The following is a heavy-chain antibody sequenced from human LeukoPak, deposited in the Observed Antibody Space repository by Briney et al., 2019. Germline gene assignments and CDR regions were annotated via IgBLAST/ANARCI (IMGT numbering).Heavy chain of an antibody. CDR1: GYTFTDYY. J-gene: IGHJ4*02. CDR2: SNPSGDST. D-gene: IGHD1-1*01. CDR3: ARWTTTFLDY. Sequence: ASVKVSCKASGYTFTDYYMHWVRQAPGHGLEWMGISNPSGDSTNYAQKFQGRVTMTRDTSTSTVYMDLSSLRSEDTAVYYCARWTTTFLDYWGQGTLVTVSS. V-gene: IGHV1-46*01.